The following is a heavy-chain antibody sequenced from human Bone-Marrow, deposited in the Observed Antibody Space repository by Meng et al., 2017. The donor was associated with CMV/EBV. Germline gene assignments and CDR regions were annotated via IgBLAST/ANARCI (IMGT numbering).Heavy chain of an antibody. CDR3: AAKIEITYFDL. J-gene: IGHJ4*02. CDR2: GNTNGGKK. CDR1: GYDISRFE. V-gene: IGHV1-8*01. Sequence: YNATGYDISRFEIHWVQRVEGKGIERMGGGNTNGGKKVYARGSMSRVTMTRKMYTRTGSMELHSMRADDTAMDDCAAKIEITYFDLWGQGTLVTVSS. D-gene: IGHD1-20*01.